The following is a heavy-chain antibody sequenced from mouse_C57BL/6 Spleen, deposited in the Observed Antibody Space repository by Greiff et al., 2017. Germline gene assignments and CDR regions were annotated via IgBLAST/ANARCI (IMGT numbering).Heavy chain of an antibody. CDR3: ARKGLTGPFDY. V-gene: IGHV1-53*01. D-gene: IGHD4-1*01. J-gene: IGHJ2*01. CDR1: GYTFTSYW. CDR2: INPSNGGT. Sequence: QVHVKQPGTELVKPGASVKLSCKASGYTFTSYWMHWVKQRPGQGLEWIGNINPSNGGTNYNEKFKSKATLTVDKSSSTAYMQLSSLTSEDSAVYYCARKGLTGPFDYWGQGTTLTVSS.